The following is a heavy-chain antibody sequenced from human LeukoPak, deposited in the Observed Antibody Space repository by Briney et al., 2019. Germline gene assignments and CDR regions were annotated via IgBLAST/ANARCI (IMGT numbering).Heavy chain of an antibody. D-gene: IGHD6-13*01. V-gene: IGHV4-30-2*01. CDR2: IYHSGST. CDR3: ARGSRDSSSPIPFDP. J-gene: IGHJ5*02. CDR1: GGSISSGGYY. Sequence: PSETLSLTCTVSGGSISSGGYYWSWIRQPPGKGLEWIGYIYHSGSTYYNPSLKSRVTISVDRSKNQFSLKLSSVTAADTAVYYCARGSRDSSSPIPFDPWGQGTLVTVSS.